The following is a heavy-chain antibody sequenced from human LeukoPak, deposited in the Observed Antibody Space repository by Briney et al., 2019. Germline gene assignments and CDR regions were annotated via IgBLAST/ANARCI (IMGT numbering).Heavy chain of an antibody. Sequence: PGGSLTLSCAASGFTVSSNYMSWVRQAPGKGLEWVSVIYSGGSTYYADSVKGRFTISRDNSKNTLYLQMNSLRAEDTAVYCCARGGYDDAFDIWGQGTMVTVSS. CDR3: ARGGYDDAFDI. CDR1: GFTVSSNY. V-gene: IGHV3-66*02. CDR2: IYSGGST. J-gene: IGHJ3*02. D-gene: IGHD3-22*01.